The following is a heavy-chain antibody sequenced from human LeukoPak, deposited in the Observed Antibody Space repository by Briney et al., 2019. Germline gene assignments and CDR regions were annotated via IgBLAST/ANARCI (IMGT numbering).Heavy chain of an antibody. J-gene: IGHJ4*02. CDR3: ARVGYCSGGSCLAIDY. D-gene: IGHD2-15*01. V-gene: IGHV4-34*01. Sequence: PLETLSLTCAVYGGSFSGYYWSWIRQPPGKGGEWIGEINHSGSTNYNPSLKSRVTISVDTSKNQFSLKPNSVPDADTAVYYCARVGYCSGGSCLAIDYWGQGTLVTVSS. CDR1: GGSFSGYY. CDR2: INHSGST.